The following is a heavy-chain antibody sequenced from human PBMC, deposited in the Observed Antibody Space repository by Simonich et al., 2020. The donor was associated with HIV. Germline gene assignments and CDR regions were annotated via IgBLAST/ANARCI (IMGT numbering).Heavy chain of an antibody. J-gene: IGHJ4*02. V-gene: IGHV4-59*12. Sequence: QVQLQESGPGLVKPSETLSLRCTVSGGSISSDYWSWIRQPPGKGLEWIGYIYYSGSPNYNPSPKSRVTISVDTSKNQVSLKLSSVTAADTAIYYCARGRPPGFSNGWYHFDFWGQGTLVTVSP. CDR2: IYYSGSP. D-gene: IGHD6-19*01. CDR3: ARGRPPGFSNGWYHFDF. CDR1: GGSISSDY.